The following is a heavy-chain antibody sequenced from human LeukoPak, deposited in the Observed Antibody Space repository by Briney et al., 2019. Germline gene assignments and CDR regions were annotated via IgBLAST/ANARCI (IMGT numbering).Heavy chain of an antibody. D-gene: IGHD3-22*01. CDR1: GFTFSSYE. V-gene: IGHV3-48*03. CDR3: AKAERLYYYDSSGLEYYFDY. CDR2: ISSSGSTI. J-gene: IGHJ4*02. Sequence: GGSLRPSCAASGFTFSSYEMNWVRQAPGKGLEWVSYISSSGSTIYYADSVKGRFTISRDNAKNSLYLQMNSLRAEDTAVYYCAKAERLYYYDSSGLEYYFDYWGQGTLVTVSS.